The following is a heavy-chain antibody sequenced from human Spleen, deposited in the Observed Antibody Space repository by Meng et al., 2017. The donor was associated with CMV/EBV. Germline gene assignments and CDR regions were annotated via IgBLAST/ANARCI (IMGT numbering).Heavy chain of an antibody. CDR2: VSYDGSTQ. CDR1: GFTFSRYP. V-gene: IGHV3-30*04. CDR3: ARAGIPAGILGRTPDRPYYYHALDF. J-gene: IGHJ6*02. Sequence: GGSLRLSCAASGFTFSRYPVHWARQAPGKGLEWVAGVSYDGSTQDYADSVRGRFSISRDNPRRTLYLQLDSLRLEDTAVYYCARAGIPAGILGRTPDRPYYYHALDFWGQGATVTVSS. D-gene: IGHD2-2*02.